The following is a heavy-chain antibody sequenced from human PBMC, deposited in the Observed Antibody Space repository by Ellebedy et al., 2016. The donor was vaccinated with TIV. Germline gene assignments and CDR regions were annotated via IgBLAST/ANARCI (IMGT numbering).Heavy chain of an antibody. CDR3: ARAESGGYAWDY. J-gene: IGHJ4*02. Sequence: AASVKVSCKASGGTFSNYAIGWVRQAPGQGLEWMGGIIPIFRTPTYAQNFQGIVTITADESTSTAYMELSSLRSEDTAVYFGARAESGGYAWDYWGQGTQVTVSS. V-gene: IGHV1-69*13. CDR2: IIPIFRTP. CDR1: GGTFSNYA. D-gene: IGHD5-12*01.